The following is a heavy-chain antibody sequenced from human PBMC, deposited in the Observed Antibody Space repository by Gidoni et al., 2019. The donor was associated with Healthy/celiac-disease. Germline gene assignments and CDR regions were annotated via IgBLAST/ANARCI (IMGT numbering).Heavy chain of an antibody. D-gene: IGHD6-13*01. Sequence: EVQLVESGGGLVQPGGSLRLSCAASGFTVSSTYMSWVRQAPGKGLEWVSVIYSGGSTYYADSVKGRFTISRDNSKNTLYLQMNSLRAEDTAVYYCARVLYSSSWYEGDYWGQGTLVTVSS. CDR3: ARVLYSSSWYEGDY. CDR1: GFTVSSTY. CDR2: IYSGGST. V-gene: IGHV3-66*01. J-gene: IGHJ4*02.